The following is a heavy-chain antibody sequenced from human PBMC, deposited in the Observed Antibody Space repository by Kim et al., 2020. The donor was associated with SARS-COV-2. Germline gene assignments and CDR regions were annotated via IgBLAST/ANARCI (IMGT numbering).Heavy chain of an antibody. CDR3: ARAKRITIFGVVNWFDP. J-gene: IGHJ5*02. D-gene: IGHD3-3*01. V-gene: IGHV4-31*02. Sequence: SLKSRVTISVDTSKNQFSLKLSSVTAADTAVYYCARAKRITIFGVVNWFDPWGQGTLVTVSS.